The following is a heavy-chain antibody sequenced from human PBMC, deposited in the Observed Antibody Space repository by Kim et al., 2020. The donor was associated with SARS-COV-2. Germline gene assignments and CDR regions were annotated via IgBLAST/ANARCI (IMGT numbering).Heavy chain of an antibody. D-gene: IGHD6-25*01. CDR2: IKQDGSEK. CDR3: ARDSGGMVPLATAFDY. CDR1: GFTFSSYW. J-gene: IGHJ4*02. Sequence: GGSLRLSCAASGFTFSSYWMSWVRQAPGKGLEWVANIKQDGSEKYYVDSVKGRFTISRDNAKNSLYLQMNSLRAEDTAVYYCARDSGGMVPLATAFDYWGQGTLVTVSS. V-gene: IGHV3-7*01.